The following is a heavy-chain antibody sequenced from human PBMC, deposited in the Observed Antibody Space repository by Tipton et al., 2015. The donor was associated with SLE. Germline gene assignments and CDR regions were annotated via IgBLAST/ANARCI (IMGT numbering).Heavy chain of an antibody. CDR1: GGSVSSGSYY. V-gene: IGHV4-61*01. Sequence: TLSLTCTVSGGSVSSGSYYWSWIRQPPGKGLEWIGYIYYSGSTNYNPSLKSRVTISVDTSKNQFSLKLSSVTAADTAVYYCARGRIAARPDNAFDIWGQGTMVTVSS. D-gene: IGHD6-6*01. CDR3: ARGRIAARPDNAFDI. J-gene: IGHJ3*02. CDR2: IYYSGST.